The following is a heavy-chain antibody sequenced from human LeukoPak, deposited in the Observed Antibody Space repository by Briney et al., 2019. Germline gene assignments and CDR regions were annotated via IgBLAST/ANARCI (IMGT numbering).Heavy chain of an antibody. D-gene: IGHD3-10*01. CDR2: IYYSGST. V-gene: IGHV4-59*01. CDR1: GGSISSYY. Sequence: SETLSLTCTVSGGSISSYYWSWIRQPPGKGLDWIGYIYYSGSTNYNPSLKSRVTISVDTSKNQFSLKLSSVTAADTAVYYCARVPYYGSGSYYFYYYYYMDVWGKGTTVTVSS. J-gene: IGHJ6*03. CDR3: ARVPYYGSGSYYFYYYYYMDV.